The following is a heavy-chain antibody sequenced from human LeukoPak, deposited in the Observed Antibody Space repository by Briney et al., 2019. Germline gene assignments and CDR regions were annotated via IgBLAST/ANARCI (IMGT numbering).Heavy chain of an antibody. J-gene: IGHJ4*02. V-gene: IGHV1-2*02. CDR1: GYTFTGYY. CDR2: INPNNGGT. D-gene: IGHD5-12*01. CDR3: ATVSGYDYFISY. Sequence: ASVKVSCKASGYTFTGYYMHWVRQAPGQGLEWMGWINPNNGGTNYAQKFQGRVTMTRDTSISTAYMDLSRLRSDDTAVYYCATVSGYDYFISYWGQGTLVTVSS.